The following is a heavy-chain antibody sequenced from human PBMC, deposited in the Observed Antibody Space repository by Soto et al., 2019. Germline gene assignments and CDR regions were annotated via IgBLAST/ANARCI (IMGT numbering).Heavy chain of an antibody. V-gene: IGHV1-18*01. J-gene: IGHJ4*02. CDR2: ITAYNGNT. CDR1: GYTFTSYG. Sequence: QVQLVQSGAEVKKPGASVKVSCKASGYTFTSYGIIWVRQAPGHGLEWMGWITAYNGNTNYAQKLQGRGTMTTDTSTRTGYMELRSLRSDDTAVYYCAKRRGYSNGEFDYWGQGTLVTVSS. D-gene: IGHD5-18*01. CDR3: AKRRGYSNGEFDY.